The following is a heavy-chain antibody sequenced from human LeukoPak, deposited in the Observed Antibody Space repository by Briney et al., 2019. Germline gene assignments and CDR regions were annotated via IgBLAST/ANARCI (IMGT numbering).Heavy chain of an antibody. V-gene: IGHV3-30-3*01. D-gene: IGHD4-17*01. CDR1: GFTFSSYA. CDR2: ISYDGSNK. J-gene: IGHJ4*02. CDR3: ARDRRDAVTMGY. Sequence: GGSLRLSCAASGFTFSSYAMHWVRQAPGKGLEWVAVISYDGSNKYYADSVKGRFTISRDNSKNTLYLQMNSLRAEDTAVYYCARDRRDAVTMGYWGQGTLVTVSS.